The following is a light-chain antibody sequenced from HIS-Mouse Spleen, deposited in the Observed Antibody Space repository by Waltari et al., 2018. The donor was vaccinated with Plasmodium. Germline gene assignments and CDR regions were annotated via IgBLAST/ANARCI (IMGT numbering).Light chain of an antibody. V-gene: IGLV2-8*01. J-gene: IGLJ2*01. Sequence: QSALTQPPSASGSPGQSVTISCPGTSSAVGGYNYVSWYQQHPGNAPKRMIYEVSKRPSGVPDRFSGSKSGNTASLTVSGLQAEDEADYYCSSYAGSNNLVFGGGTKLTVL. CDR2: EVS. CDR3: SSYAGSNNLV. CDR1: SSAVGGYNY.